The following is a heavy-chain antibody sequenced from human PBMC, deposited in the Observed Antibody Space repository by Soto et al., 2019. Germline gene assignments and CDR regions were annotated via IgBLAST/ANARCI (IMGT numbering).Heavy chain of an antibody. D-gene: IGHD3-22*01. CDR3: ASTTYDSSAYYYWYLGL. J-gene: IGHJ2*01. CDR2: IIPIFGTA. V-gene: IGHV1-69*06. Sequence: QVELVQSGAEVKKPGSSVKVSCQASEATFRNYAISWVRQAPGQGLEWMGGIIPIFGTANYAQKFQGRVTITADTSANTVYLELSSLRSEDTAVYYCASTTYDSSAYYYWYLGLWGRGTLVSVSS. CDR1: EATFRNYA.